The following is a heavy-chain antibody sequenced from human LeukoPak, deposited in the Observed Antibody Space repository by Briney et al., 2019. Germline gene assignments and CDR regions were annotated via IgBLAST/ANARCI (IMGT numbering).Heavy chain of an antibody. J-gene: IGHJ4*02. CDR3: ARGQSSSWSGTPNY. CDR1: GYTFTSYD. CDR2: MNPSSGNT. V-gene: IGHV1-8*01. D-gene: IGHD6-13*01. Sequence: ASVKVSCKASGYTFTSYDINWVRQATGQGLEWMGWMNPSSGNTGYAQKFQGRVTMTRNTSISTAYMELSSLRSEDTAVYYCARGQSSSWSGTPNYWGQGTLVTVSS.